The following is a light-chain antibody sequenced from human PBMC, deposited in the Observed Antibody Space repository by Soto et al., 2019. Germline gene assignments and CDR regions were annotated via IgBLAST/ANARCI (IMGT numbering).Light chain of an antibody. CDR1: SSDVGGYNY. V-gene: IGLV2-14*01. Sequence: QAVLTQPASVSGSPGQSITISCTGTSSDVGGYNYVSWYQQHPGKAPKLMIYDVSNRLSGVSNRFSCSKSGNTASLTISGLQAEDEADYYCSSYTSSSTHVVFGGGTKITVL. J-gene: IGLJ2*01. CDR3: SSYTSSSTHVV. CDR2: DVS.